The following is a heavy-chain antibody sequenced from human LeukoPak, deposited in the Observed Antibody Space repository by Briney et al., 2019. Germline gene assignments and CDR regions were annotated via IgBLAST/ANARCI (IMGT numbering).Heavy chain of an antibody. CDR2: INPNSGGT. D-gene: IGHD2-15*01. CDR1: GYTFTGYY. CDR3: AKRYCRGGSCTHYYYYGMDV. V-gene: IGHV1-2*02. J-gene: IGHJ6*02. Sequence: GASVKVSCKASGYTFTGYYMHWVRQAPGQGLEWMGWINPNSGGTNYAQKFQGRVTMTRDTSISTAYMELSRLRSDDTAVYYCAKRYCRGGSCTHYYYYGMDVWGQGTTVTVSS.